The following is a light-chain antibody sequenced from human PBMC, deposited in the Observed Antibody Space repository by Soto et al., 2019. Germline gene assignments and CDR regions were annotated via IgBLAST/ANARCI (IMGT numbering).Light chain of an antibody. CDR1: QSVSNH. J-gene: IGKJ1*01. CDR3: EQYGSSPRT. Sequence: ERVMTQSPATLSVSPGERATLSCRASQSVSNHLAWYQQKPGQAPRLLIYAASTRATGIPVRFSGSGSGTDFTLTISRLEPEDFAVYYCEQYGSSPRTFGQGTKVDIK. CDR2: AAS. V-gene: IGKV3-20*01.